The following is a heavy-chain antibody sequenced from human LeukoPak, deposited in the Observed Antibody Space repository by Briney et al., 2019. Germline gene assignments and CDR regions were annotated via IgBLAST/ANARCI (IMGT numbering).Heavy chain of an antibody. CDR1: GGSISSSNW. CDR3: ASVGGGITDTAMVGPQTDY. J-gene: IGHJ4*02. Sequence: RPSETLSLTCAVSGGSISSSNWWSWVRQPPGQGLEWIGEIYHSGSTNYNPSLKSRVTISVDKSKNQFSLKLSSVTAADTAVYYCASVGGGITDTAMVGPQTDYWGQGTLVTVSS. V-gene: IGHV4-4*02. CDR2: IYHSGST. D-gene: IGHD5-18*01.